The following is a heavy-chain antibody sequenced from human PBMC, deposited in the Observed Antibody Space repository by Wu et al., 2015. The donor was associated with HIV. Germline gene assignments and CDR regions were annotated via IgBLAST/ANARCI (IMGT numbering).Heavy chain of an antibody. CDR1: GYTFSSYA. D-gene: IGHD6-19*01. V-gene: IGHV1-69*13. CDR3: VRDQQWPTDYYHYYGMDV. J-gene: IGHJ6*02. Sequence: QVQVVQSGPEVREPGSSVKVSCKTSGYTFSSYAINWVRQAPGQGLEWMGGIIPIFGTANYAQKFQGRVTITADESTSTAYMELRSLRSDDTAVYYCVRDQQWPTDYYHYYGMDVWGQGTTVTVSS. CDR2: IIPIFGTA.